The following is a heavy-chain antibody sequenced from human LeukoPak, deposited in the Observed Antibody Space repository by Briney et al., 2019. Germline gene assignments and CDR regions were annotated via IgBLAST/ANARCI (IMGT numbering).Heavy chain of an antibody. Sequence: PSETLSLTCTVSGGSISSYYWSWIRQPPGKGLEWIGYIYYSGSTNYNPSLKSRVTISVDTSKNQFSLKLSSVTAADTAVYYCARAPYDYGDYYYYYYYMDVWGKGTTVTVSS. D-gene: IGHD4-17*01. J-gene: IGHJ6*03. CDR3: ARAPYDYGDYYYYYYYMDV. CDR1: GGSISSYY. V-gene: IGHV4-59*01. CDR2: IYYSGST.